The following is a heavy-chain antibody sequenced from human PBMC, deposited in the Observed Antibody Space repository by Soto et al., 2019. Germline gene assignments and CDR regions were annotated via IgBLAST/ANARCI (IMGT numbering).Heavy chain of an antibody. D-gene: IGHD6-19*01. CDR2: IYPGDSDT. J-gene: IGHJ6*02. CDR3: ARSEQWLPPVDYYGMDV. CDR1: GYSLKSYG. Sequence: PVQPLKVSSKGSGYSLKSYGIGWVRQMTGKGLEWMGVIYPGDSDTRYSPSFQGQVTISADKSISTDYLQWSSLKASDTAMYNCARSEQWLPPVDYYGMDVWPQGTTVTVSS. V-gene: IGHV5-51*01.